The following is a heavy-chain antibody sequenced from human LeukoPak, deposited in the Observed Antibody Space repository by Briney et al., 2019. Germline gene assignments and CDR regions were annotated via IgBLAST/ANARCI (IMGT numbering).Heavy chain of an antibody. J-gene: IGHJ4*02. D-gene: IGHD3-22*01. CDR1: GFTFNSYV. V-gene: IGHV3-23*01. CDR3: TKSSGYYSPFDF. Sequence: PGGSLRLSCAASGFTFNSYVMTWVRLAPGKGLEWVSSISAGGAATYYADSVKGRFTISRDDSKDVMYLQMNSLRGEDTAAYYCTKSSGYYSPFDFWGQGTLVTVSS. CDR2: ISAGGAAT.